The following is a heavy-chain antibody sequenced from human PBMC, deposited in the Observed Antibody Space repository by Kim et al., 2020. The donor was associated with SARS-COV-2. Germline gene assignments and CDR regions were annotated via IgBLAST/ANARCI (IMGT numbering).Heavy chain of an antibody. Sequence: SETLSLTCTVSGGSISSSSYYWGWIRQPPGKGLEWIGSIYYSGSTYYNPSLKSRVTISVDTSKNQFSLKLSSVTAADTAVYYCARRKDILTGYYRNHPLRYFDYWGQGTLVTVSS. V-gene: IGHV4-39*01. CDR3: ARRKDILTGYYRNHPLRYFDY. CDR1: GGSISSSSYY. D-gene: IGHD3-9*01. J-gene: IGHJ4*02. CDR2: IYYSGST.